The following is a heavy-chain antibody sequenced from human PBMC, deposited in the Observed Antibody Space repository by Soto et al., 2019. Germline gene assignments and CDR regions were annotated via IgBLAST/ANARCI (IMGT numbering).Heavy chain of an antibody. J-gene: IGHJ5*02. CDR2: IYYSGST. D-gene: IGHD1-26*01. CDR1: GGSISSYY. V-gene: IGHV4-59*12. CDR3: ARAEELTGWFDP. Sequence: ETLSLTCTVSGGSISSYYWSWIRQPPGKGLEWIGYIYYSGSTNYNPSLKSRVTISVDRSKNQFSLKLSSVTAADTAVYYCARAEELTGWFDPWGQGTLVTVSS.